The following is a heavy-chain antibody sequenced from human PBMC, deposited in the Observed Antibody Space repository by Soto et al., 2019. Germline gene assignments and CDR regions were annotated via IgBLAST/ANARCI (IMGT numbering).Heavy chain of an antibody. CDR2: IIPIFGTA. CDR3: AKVRYSSPLGYYYGLDV. V-gene: IGHV1-69*06. J-gene: IGHJ6*02. Sequence: SVKVSCKISGGTFRSYAVSWVRQAPGQGLEWMGGIIPIFGTASYAQKFQGRVRIVADSSTSTTYMELSNLRPEDTAVYYCAKVRYSSPLGYYYGLDVWGQGTTVTVSS. CDR1: GGTFRSYA. D-gene: IGHD6-19*01.